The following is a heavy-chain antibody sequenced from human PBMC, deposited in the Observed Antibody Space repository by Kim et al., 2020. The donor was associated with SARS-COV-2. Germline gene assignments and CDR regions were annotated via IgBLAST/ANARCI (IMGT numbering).Heavy chain of an antibody. CDR2: FDPEDGET. CDR1: GYTLTELS. CDR3: ATVQHCSSTSCYGPTESHFDY. Sequence: ASVKVSCKVSGYTLTELSMHWVRQAPGKGLEWMGGFDPEDGETIYAQKFQGRVTMTEDTSTDTAYMELSSLRSEDTAVYYCATVQHCSSTSCYGPTESHFDYWGQGTLVTVSS. D-gene: IGHD2-2*01. V-gene: IGHV1-24*01. J-gene: IGHJ4*02.